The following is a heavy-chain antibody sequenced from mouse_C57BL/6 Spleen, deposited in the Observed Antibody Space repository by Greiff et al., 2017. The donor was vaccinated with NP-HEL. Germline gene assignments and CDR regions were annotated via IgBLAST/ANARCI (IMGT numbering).Heavy chain of an antibody. J-gene: IGHJ4*01. Sequence: VQLQQPGAELVRPGSSVKLSCKASGYTFTSYWMHWVKQRPIQGLEWIGNIDPSDSETHYNQKFKDKATLTVDKSSSTAYMQLSSLTSEDSAVYYCARGATVVANYYAMDYWGQGTSVTVSS. D-gene: IGHD1-1*01. CDR2: IDPSDSET. CDR1: GYTFTSYW. CDR3: ARGATVVANYYAMDY. V-gene: IGHV1-52*01.